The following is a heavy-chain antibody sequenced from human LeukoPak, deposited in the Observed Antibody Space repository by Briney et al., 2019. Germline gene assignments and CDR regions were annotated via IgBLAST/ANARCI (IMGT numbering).Heavy chain of an antibody. D-gene: IGHD1-26*01. Sequence: SETLSLTCTVTGASISSHYWCWIRQTPGTGLEWIGDIYDRGSTTYNPSLKSRVSISVDTSRNQFSLNLRSVTAADTAVYYCAKIEVGRFDPWGQGTLVSVSS. CDR1: GASISSHY. J-gene: IGHJ5*02. CDR2: IYDRGST. CDR3: AKIEVGRFDP. V-gene: IGHV4-59*11.